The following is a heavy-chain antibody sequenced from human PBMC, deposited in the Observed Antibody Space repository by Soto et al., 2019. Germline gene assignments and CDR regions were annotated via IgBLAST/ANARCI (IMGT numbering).Heavy chain of an antibody. Sequence: PGGSLRLSCAASGFTFSSYAMSWVRQAPGKGLEWVSAISGSGGSTYYADSVKGRFTISRDNSKNTLYLQMNSLRAEDTAVYYCAKALAVVPAAISQYYYYYGMDVWGQGTTVTVSS. CDR3: AKALAVVPAAISQYYYYYGMDV. CDR1: GFTFSSYA. V-gene: IGHV3-23*01. J-gene: IGHJ6*02. D-gene: IGHD2-2*02. CDR2: ISGSGGST.